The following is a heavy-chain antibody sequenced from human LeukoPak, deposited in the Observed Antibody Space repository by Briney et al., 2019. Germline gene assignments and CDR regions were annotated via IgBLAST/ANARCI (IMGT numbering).Heavy chain of an antibody. CDR1: GYSITSYW. CDR2: IDPSDSYN. J-gene: IGHJ3*02. D-gene: IGHD2-21*02. V-gene: IGHV5-10-1*01. CDR3: ARQVTYDGFDI. Sequence: GQSLQISFKGSGYSITSYWITWVRQMAGKGLEWMGRIDPSDSYNNYSPSFQGHVTISADKSISTAYLQWSSLKASDTAMYYCARQVTYDGFDIWGQGTMVTVSS.